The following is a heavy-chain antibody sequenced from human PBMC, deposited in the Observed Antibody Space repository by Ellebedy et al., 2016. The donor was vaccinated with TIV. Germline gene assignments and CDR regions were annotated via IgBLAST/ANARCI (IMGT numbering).Heavy chain of an antibody. CDR1: GFTFSTYN. Sequence: GESLKISCAASGFTFSTYNMNWVRQAPGKGLEWVSYISSTSKTIYYTDSVKGRFTISRDNAKNSVDLQMNSLRAEDTAVYYCARDKYQHGSSGYPLFDFWGQGTLVTVSS. J-gene: IGHJ4*02. CDR2: ISSTSKTI. V-gene: IGHV3-48*04. CDR3: ARDKYQHGSSGYPLFDF. D-gene: IGHD3-22*01.